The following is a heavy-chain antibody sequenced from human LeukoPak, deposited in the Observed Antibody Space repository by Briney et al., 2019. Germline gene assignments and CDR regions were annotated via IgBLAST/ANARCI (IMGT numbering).Heavy chain of an antibody. Sequence: GASVKVSCKASGYTFTSYYMHWVRQAPGQGLEWMGIINPSCGSTSYAQKFQGRVTMTRDTSTSTVYMELSSLRSEDTAVYYCARDLRFGEWKVQVWGQGTMVTVSS. V-gene: IGHV1-46*01. J-gene: IGHJ3*01. CDR2: INPSCGST. D-gene: IGHD3-10*01. CDR3: ARDLRFGEWKVQV. CDR1: GYTFTSYY.